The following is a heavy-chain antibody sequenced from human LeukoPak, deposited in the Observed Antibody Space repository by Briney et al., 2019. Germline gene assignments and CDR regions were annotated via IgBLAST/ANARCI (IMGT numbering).Heavy chain of an antibody. CDR2: IYYSGST. CDR1: GGSISSSSYY. D-gene: IGHD3/OR15-3a*01. V-gene: IGHV4-39*07. CDR3: ARGGHAPNDLIDY. Sequence: SETLSLTCTVSGGSISSSSYYWGWIRQPPGKGLEWIGSIYYSGSTYYNPSLKSRVTISVDTSKNQFSLKLSSVTAADTAVYYCARGGHAPNDLIDYWGQGTLVTVSS. J-gene: IGHJ4*02.